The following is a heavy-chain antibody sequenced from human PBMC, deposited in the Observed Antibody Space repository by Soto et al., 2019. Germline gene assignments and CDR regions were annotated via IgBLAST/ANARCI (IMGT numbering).Heavy chain of an antibody. D-gene: IGHD2-15*01. CDR2: IYYSGST. Sequence: SETLSLTCTVSGGSISSSSYYWGWIRQPPGKGLEWIGSIYYSGSTYYNPSLKSRVTISVDTSKNQFSLKLSSVTAADTAVYYCARRPSNCSGGSCYEVGKVYWGQGTLVTVSS. CDR1: GGSISSSSYY. J-gene: IGHJ4*02. V-gene: IGHV4-39*01. CDR3: ARRPSNCSGGSCYEVGKVY.